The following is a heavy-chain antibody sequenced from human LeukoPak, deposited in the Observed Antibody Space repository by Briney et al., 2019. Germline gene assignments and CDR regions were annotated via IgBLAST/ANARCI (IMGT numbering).Heavy chain of an antibody. CDR3: ARGKYTSFDN. J-gene: IGHJ4*02. CDR2: TYYRSKWSF. D-gene: IGHD6-6*01. V-gene: IGHV6-1*01. Sequence: SQTLSLTCAISGDSIFTNNVAWNWIRQSPSRGLEWLGRTYYRSKWSFDYAVSVKSRITINADTSKNQFSLQLSSVTPEDTAVYYCARGKYTSFDNWGQGTLVSVSS. CDR1: GDSIFTNNVA.